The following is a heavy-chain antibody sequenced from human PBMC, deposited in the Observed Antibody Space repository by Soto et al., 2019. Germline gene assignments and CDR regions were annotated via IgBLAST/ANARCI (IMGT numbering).Heavy chain of an antibody. CDR1: GYTLTELS. J-gene: IGHJ5*02. CDR2: FDPEDGET. Sequence: GASVKVSCKVSGYTLTELSMHWVRQAPGKGLEWMGGFDPEDGETIYAQKFQGRVTMTEDTSTDTAYMELSSLRSEDTAVYYCATVRVRNRITIFGVFTKSRNWFDPWGQGTLVTVSS. CDR3: ATVRVRNRITIFGVFTKSRNWFDP. V-gene: IGHV1-24*01. D-gene: IGHD3-3*01.